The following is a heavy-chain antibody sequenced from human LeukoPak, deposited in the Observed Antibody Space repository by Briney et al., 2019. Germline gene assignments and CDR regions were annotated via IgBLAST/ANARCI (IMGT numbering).Heavy chain of an antibody. CDR1: GYTFTSYY. J-gene: IGHJ4*02. Sequence: GASVKVSCKASGYTFTSYYMHWVRQAPGQGLEWMGIINPSGGSTSYAQKFQGRVTITADKSTSTAYMELSSLRSEDTAVYYCASTSGGSDDYWGQGTLVTVSS. CDR2: INPSGGST. V-gene: IGHV1-46*01. CDR3: ASTSGGSDDY. D-gene: IGHD2-15*01.